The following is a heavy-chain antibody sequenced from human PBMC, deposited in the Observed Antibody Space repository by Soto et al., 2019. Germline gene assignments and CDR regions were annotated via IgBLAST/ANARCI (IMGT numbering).Heavy chain of an antibody. D-gene: IGHD3-22*01. CDR1: GDNFTSYD. J-gene: IGHJ5*02. V-gene: IGHV1-8*01. Sequence: ASVKVSCKASGDNFTSYDINWVRQANGQGLEWMGWMNPTSGNTGYAQKFQGRVTMTRNTSISTAYMELSSLRSEDTAVYYCARLSDMIVVVTWGQGTLVTVSS. CDR3: ARLSDMIVVVT. CDR2: MNPTSGNT.